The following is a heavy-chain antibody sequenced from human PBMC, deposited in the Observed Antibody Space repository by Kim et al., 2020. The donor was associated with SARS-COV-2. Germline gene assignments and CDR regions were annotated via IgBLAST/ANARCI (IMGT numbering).Heavy chain of an antibody. D-gene: IGHD1-1*01. CDR2: ISYDGSNK. V-gene: IGHV3-30-3*01. Sequence: GGSLRLSCAASGFTFSTYAMHWVRQAPGKGLEWVTLISYDGSNKYYADSVRGRFTISRDNSKNTLYLQMKSLRPEDTAVYYCARRKAGTITGHFDYSGQG. CDR3: ARRKAGTITGHFDY. CDR1: GFTFSTYA. J-gene: IGHJ4*02.